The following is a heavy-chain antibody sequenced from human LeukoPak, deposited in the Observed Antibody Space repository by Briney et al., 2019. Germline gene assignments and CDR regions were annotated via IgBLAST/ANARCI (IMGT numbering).Heavy chain of an antibody. CDR2: IYYSGST. CDR3: ACQYYYDSSGYYLDY. CDR1: GGSISSYY. V-gene: IGHV4-59*01. D-gene: IGHD3-22*01. Sequence: PSETLSLTCTVSGGSISSYYWSWIRQPPGKGLEWIGYIYYSGSTNYNPSLKSRVTISVDTSKNQFSLKLSSVTAADTAVYYCACQYYYDSSGYYLDYWGQGTLVTVSS. J-gene: IGHJ4*02.